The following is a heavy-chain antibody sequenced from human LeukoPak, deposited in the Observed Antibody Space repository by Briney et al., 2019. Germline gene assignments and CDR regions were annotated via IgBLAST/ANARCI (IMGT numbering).Heavy chain of an antibody. V-gene: IGHV1-69*04. Sequence: SVKVSCKASGGTFSSYTISWVRQAPGQGLEWMGRIIPILGIADYAQKFQGRVAITADKSTSTAYMELSSLRSEDTAVYYCAREFYYYDSSGQIDYWGQGTLVTVSS. CDR1: GGTFSSYT. CDR3: AREFYYYDSSGQIDY. CDR2: IIPILGIA. D-gene: IGHD3-22*01. J-gene: IGHJ4*02.